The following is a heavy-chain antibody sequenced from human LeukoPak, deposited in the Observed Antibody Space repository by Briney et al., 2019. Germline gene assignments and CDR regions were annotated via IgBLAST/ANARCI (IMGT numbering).Heavy chain of an antibody. CDR2: INANNDST. CDR3: ARGVGSAFDI. D-gene: IGHD2-15*01. Sequence: ASVKVSCKASGYTFTTSGVSWVRQAPEQGFEWMGCINANNDSTGYAQKFQGRVTMTTDTSTSTAYMELRSLRSDDTALYYCARGVGSAFDIWGQGTMVTVSS. J-gene: IGHJ3*02. CDR1: GYTFTTSG. V-gene: IGHV1-18*01.